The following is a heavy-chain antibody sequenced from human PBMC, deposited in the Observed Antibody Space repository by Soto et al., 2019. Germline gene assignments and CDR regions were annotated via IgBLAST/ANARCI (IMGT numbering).Heavy chain of an antibody. Sequence: GGSLRLSCAASGFTFSSYALSWVGQAPGKGLEWVSGISGSGDITSYSDSVKGRFTISRDNSKNTLYLQMNSLRAEDTAVYYCAKDRAAYSSGWSDYWGQGT. D-gene: IGHD6-19*01. CDR3: AKDRAAYSSGWSDY. V-gene: IGHV3-23*01. J-gene: IGHJ4*02. CDR1: GFTFSSYA. CDR2: ISGSGDIT.